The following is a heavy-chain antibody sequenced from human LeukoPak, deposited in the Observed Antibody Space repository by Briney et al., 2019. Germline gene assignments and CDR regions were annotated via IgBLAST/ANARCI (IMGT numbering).Heavy chain of an antibody. CDR2: ISYDGSNK. CDR3: AKDLRAHWPTPYYYYYGMDV. J-gene: IGHJ6*02. CDR1: GFTFSSYG. D-gene: IGHD4-23*01. V-gene: IGHV3-30*18. Sequence: GGSLRLSCAASGFTFSSYGMHWVRQAPGKGLEWVAFISYDGSNKYYADPVKRRFTISRDYSNNTLYPQINIPRAEDTAVYYCAKDLRAHWPTPYYYYYGMDVWGQGTTVTVSS.